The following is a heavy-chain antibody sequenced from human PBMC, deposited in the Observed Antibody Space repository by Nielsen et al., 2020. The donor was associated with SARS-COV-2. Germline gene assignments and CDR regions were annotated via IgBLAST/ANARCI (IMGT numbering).Heavy chain of an antibody. CDR1: GYTFTGYY. CDR3: ARDCSGGPCYATY. CDR2: INPNSGLT. V-gene: IGHV1-2*06. J-gene: IGHJ4*02. D-gene: IGHD2-15*01. Sequence: ASVKVSCKASGYTFTGYYLHWVRQAPGQGLEWMGRINPNSGLTNYAQKFQGRVTMTTDTSTSTAYMELRSLRSDDTAVYYCARDCSGGPCYATYWGQGTLVTVSS.